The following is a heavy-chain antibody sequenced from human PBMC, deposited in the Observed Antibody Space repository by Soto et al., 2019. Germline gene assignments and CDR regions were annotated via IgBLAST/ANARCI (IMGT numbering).Heavy chain of an antibody. D-gene: IGHD2-15*01. J-gene: IGHJ4*02. V-gene: IGHV3-23*01. Sequence: EVQLLESGGGLVQPGGSLRLSCAASGITISNYPMSWVRQAPGKGLDWVSGISGSGDRTYYADSAKGRFTISKDFSKNSLSLQLDSLRAGDTAVYFCVKDDGGNPSTEPHWGQGTLVTVSS. CDR1: GITISNYP. CDR2: ISGSGDRT. CDR3: VKDDGGNPSTEPH.